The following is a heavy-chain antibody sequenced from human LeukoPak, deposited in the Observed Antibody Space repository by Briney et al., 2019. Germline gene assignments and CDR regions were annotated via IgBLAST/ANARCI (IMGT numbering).Heavy chain of an antibody. CDR2: INPSGGST. V-gene: IGHV1-46*01. J-gene: IGHJ6*03. CDR1: GYTFTSYY. D-gene: IGHD6-19*01. CDR3: ARLARYSSSPISPLYYHYYMDV. Sequence: ASVKVSCKASGYTFTSYYMHWVRQAPGQGLEWMGIINPSGGSTSYAQKFQGRVTMTRDMSTSTVYMELSSLTSDDTAMYYCARLARYSSSPISPLYYHYYMDVWGKGTTVTVSS.